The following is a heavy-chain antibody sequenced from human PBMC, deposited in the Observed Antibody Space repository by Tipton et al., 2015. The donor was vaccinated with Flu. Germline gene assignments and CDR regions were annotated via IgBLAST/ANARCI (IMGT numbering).Heavy chain of an antibody. V-gene: IGHV4-38-2*01. CDR3: ARHTGDSVRGVIDY. D-gene: IGHD3-10*02. CDR1: GDSVASPYF. CDR2: IGQSGNT. J-gene: IGHJ4*02. Sequence: TLSLTCSVSGDSVASPYFWGWIRQPPGKGLEWIGNIGQSGNTYYSPSLRSRVTMSVDRSKNQFSLTLGSVTAADTAVYYCARHTGDSVRGVIDYWGQGTLVTVSS.